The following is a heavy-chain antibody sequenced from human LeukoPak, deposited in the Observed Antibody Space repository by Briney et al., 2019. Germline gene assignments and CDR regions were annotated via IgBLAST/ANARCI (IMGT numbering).Heavy chain of an antibody. D-gene: IGHD2-2*01. V-gene: IGHV4-34*01. CDR3: ARGGGVVVVPAASFDY. Sequence: SETLSLTCAVYGGSFSGYYWSWIRQPPGKGLEWIWEINHSGSNKYNPSLKSRVTISVDTSKNQFSLMLSSVTAADTAVYYCARGGGVVVVPAASFDYWGQGTLVTVSS. CDR1: GGSFSGYY. CDR2: INHSGSN. J-gene: IGHJ4*02.